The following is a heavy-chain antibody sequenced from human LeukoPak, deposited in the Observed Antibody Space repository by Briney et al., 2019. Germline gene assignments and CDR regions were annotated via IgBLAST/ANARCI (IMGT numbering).Heavy chain of an antibody. V-gene: IGHV4-39*01. CDR2: IYYSGST. Sequence: PSETLSLTCTVSGGSISSSSYYWGWIRQPPGKGLEWIGSIYYSGSTYYNPSLKSRVTISVDTSKNQFSLKLSSVAAADTAVYYCARLSRLWVVPRWGQGTLVTVSS. D-gene: IGHD2-8*01. CDR1: GGSISSSSYY. J-gene: IGHJ4*02. CDR3: ARLSRLWVVPR.